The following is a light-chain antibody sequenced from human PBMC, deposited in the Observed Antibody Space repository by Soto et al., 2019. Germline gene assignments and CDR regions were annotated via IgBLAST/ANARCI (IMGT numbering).Light chain of an antibody. CDR1: QSVSSY. CDR2: GAS. Sequence: EVVMTQSPATLSVSPGERATLSCRASQSVSSYLAWYQQKPGQAPRLLIYGASTRATGIPARFSGSGSGTEFTLTISSLQSEDFAVYYCQQGSDWPLITFGEGTRLEIK. CDR3: QQGSDWPLIT. V-gene: IGKV3-15*01. J-gene: IGKJ5*01.